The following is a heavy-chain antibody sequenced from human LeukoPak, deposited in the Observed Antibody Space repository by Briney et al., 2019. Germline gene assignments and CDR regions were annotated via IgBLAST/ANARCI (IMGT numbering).Heavy chain of an antibody. CDR3: ARSIRSGYYLDY. J-gene: IGHJ4*02. Sequence: SVKVSCKASGGTFSSYAISWVRQAPGQGLECMGRIIPIFGTASYAQKFQGRVTITTDESTSTAYMELSSLRSEDTAVYYCARSIRSGYYLDYWRQGTLVTVSS. CDR2: IIPIFGTA. V-gene: IGHV1-69*05. CDR1: GGTFSSYA. D-gene: IGHD3-22*01.